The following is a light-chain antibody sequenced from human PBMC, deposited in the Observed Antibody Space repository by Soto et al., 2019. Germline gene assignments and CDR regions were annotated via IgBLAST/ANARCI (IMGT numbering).Light chain of an antibody. CDR3: QQCNSYSLT. V-gene: IGKV1-5*03. CDR1: QSISSW. CDR2: KAS. Sequence: DIQMTQSPSTLSASVGDRVTITCRASQSISSWLAWYQQKPGKAPKLLIYKASSLESGVPSRFSGSGSGTEFTLTISSLQPDDFATYYCQQCNSYSLTFGQGTKVDIK. J-gene: IGKJ1*01.